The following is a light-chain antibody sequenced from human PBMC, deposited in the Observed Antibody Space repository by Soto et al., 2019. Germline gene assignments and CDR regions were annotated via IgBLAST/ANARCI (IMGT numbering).Light chain of an antibody. V-gene: IGLV2-14*01. CDR1: SSVIGTYMY. Sequence: QSVLTQPASVSGSPGQSITISCTGTSSVIGTYMYVSWFRHHPGKAPKLIIFEVSNRPSGISDRFSGYKSANTAYLTISGVQPEGEADYHCSSYTTSKTVVFGGGTKLTVL. J-gene: IGLJ2*01. CDR3: SSYTTSKTVV. CDR2: EVS.